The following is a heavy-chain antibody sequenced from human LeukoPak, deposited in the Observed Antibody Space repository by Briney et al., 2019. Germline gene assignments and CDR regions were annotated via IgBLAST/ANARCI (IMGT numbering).Heavy chain of an antibody. V-gene: IGHV3-30-3*01. CDR1: GFTFSGYP. D-gene: IGHD3-10*01. Sequence: GGSLRLSCAASGFTFSGYPIHWVRQAPGKGPEWVAVISYDGSNKYYADSVKGRFTISRDNSKNTLYLQMNSLRAEDTAVYYCARSNYYAVYYYYGMDVWGQGTTVTVSS. J-gene: IGHJ6*02. CDR3: ARSNYYAVYYYYGMDV. CDR2: ISYDGSNK.